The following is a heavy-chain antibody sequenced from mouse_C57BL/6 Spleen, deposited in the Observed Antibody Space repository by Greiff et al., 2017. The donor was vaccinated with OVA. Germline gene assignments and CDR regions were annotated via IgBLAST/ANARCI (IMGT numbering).Heavy chain of an antibody. Sequence: LQESGAELVKPGASVKLSCTASGFNIKDYYMHWVKQRTEQGLEWVGRSDPEDGGTKYAPKFQGKATITADKSSNTASLQLSSLTSEDTAVYYCARDDGSSYGAMDYWGQGTSVTVSS. V-gene: IGHV14-2*01. CDR3: ARDDGSSYGAMDY. CDR2: SDPEDGGT. D-gene: IGHD1-1*01. J-gene: IGHJ4*01. CDR1: GFNIKDYY.